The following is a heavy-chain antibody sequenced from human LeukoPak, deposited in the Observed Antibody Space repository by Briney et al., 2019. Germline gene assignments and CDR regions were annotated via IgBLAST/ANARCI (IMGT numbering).Heavy chain of an antibody. CDR3: ASGIYSSGPVFDY. D-gene: IGHD6-19*01. CDR1: GYSFTSYW. Sequence: GESLKISCKGSGYSFTSYWIGWVRQMPGKGLEWMGIIYPGDSDTRYSPSFQGQVTISADKSISTAYLQWSGLKASDTAMYYCASGIYSSGPVFDYWGQGTLVTVSS. V-gene: IGHV5-51*01. J-gene: IGHJ4*02. CDR2: IYPGDSDT.